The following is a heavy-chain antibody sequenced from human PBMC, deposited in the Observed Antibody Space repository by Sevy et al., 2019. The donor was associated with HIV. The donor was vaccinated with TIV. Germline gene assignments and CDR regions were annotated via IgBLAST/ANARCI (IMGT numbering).Heavy chain of an antibody. CDR2: IKQDGSQK. V-gene: IGHV3-7*01. CDR3: ARVFSGSAPGFDY. Sequence: GGSLRLSCASSGITFSESLMSWVRQAPGKGLEWVASIKQDGSQKYYVDSVKGRFGISRDNAKNSLYLQMNSLRGDDTALYYCARVFSGSAPGFDYWGQGTLVTVSS. CDR1: GITFSESL. J-gene: IGHJ4*02. D-gene: IGHD6-19*01.